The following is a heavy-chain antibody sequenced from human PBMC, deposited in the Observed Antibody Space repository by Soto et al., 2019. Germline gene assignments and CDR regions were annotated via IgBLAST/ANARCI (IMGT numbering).Heavy chain of an antibody. CDR2: INHSGST. J-gene: IGHJ6*03. CDR1: GGSFSGYY. Sequence: SETLSLTCAVYGGSFSGYYWSWIRQPPGKGLEWIGEINHSGSTNYNPSLKSRVTISVDTSKNQFSLKLSSVTAADTAVYYCAADYSNYNYYYYMDVWGKGTTVTVSS. CDR3: AADYSNYNYYYYMDV. V-gene: IGHV4-34*01. D-gene: IGHD4-4*01.